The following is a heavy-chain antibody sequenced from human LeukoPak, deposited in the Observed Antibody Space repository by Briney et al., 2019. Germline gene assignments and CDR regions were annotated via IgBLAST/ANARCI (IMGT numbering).Heavy chain of an antibody. J-gene: IGHJ4*02. CDR3: AKEIDYGGNSFDY. Sequence: GGSLRLSCAASGFTFSSYEMNWVRQAPGKGLEWVSYISSSGSTIYYADSVKGRFTISRDNAKNSLYLQMNSLRAEDTAVYYCAKEIDYGGNSFDYWGQGTLVTVSS. D-gene: IGHD4-23*01. CDR1: GFTFSSYE. V-gene: IGHV3-48*03. CDR2: ISSSGSTI.